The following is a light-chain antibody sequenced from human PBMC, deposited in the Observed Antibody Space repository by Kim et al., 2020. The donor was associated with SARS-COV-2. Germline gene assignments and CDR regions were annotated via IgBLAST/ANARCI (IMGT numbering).Light chain of an antibody. CDR2: DAS. CDR3: QQYDNLPRWT. Sequence: ASVGDRVTITCQASQDISNYLNWYQQKPGKAPKLLIYDASNLETGVPSRFSGSGSGTDFTFTISSLQPEDIATYYCQQYDNLPRWTFGQGTKLEI. V-gene: IGKV1-33*01. J-gene: IGKJ2*02. CDR1: QDISNY.